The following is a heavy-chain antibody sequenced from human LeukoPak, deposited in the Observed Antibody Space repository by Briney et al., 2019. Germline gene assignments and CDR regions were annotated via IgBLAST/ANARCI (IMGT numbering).Heavy chain of an antibody. CDR1: GDSISSYY. V-gene: IGHV4-59*01. CDR2: IYYSGST. D-gene: IGHD3-10*01. CDR3: AKSEPLSFYYGSGSYYNGDAFDI. Sequence: PSETLSLTCTVSGDSISSYYWSWIRLPPGKGLEWIGYIYYSGSTNYNPSLKSRVSISLDTSKKQISLKLSSVTAADTAVYYCAKSEPLSFYYGSGSYYNGDAFDIWGQGTMVTVSS. J-gene: IGHJ3*02.